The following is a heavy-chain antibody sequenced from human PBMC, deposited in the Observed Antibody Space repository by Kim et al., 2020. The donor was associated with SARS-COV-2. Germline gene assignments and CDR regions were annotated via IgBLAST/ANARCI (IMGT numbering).Heavy chain of an antibody. CDR3: ARTRRITIFGVVIKKISRESDHYYYYGMDV. CDR1: GITFSSYE. Sequence: GGSLGLSCAASGITFSSYEMNWVRQAPGKGLEWVSYISSSGSTTHYADSVKGRFTISRDNAKNSLYLQMNSLRAEDTAVYYCARTRRITIFGVVIKKISRESDHYYYYGMDVWGQGTTVTVSS. D-gene: IGHD3-3*01. J-gene: IGHJ6*02. V-gene: IGHV3-48*03. CDR2: ISSSGSTT.